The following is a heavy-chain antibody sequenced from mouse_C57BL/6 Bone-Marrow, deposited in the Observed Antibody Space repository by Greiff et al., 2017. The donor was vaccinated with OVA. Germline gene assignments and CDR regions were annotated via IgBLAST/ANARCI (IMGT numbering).Heavy chain of an antibody. Sequence: VQLQQPGAELVMPGASVKLSCKASGYTFTSYWMHWVKQRPGQGLEWIGEIDPSDSYTNYNQKFKGKSTLTVDKSSSTAYMQLSSLTSEDSAVYYCARYDYDGVDYWGQGTSVTVSS. CDR2: IDPSDSYT. CDR1: GYTFTSYW. D-gene: IGHD2-4*01. J-gene: IGHJ4*01. CDR3: ARYDYDGVDY. V-gene: IGHV1-69*01.